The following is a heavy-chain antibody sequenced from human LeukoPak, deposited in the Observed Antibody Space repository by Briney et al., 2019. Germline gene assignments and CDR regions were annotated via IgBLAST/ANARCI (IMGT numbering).Heavy chain of an antibody. CDR2: INPSGGST. J-gene: IGHJ6*03. CDR3: ARRRLGGGHMDV. CDR1: GYTFTSYY. V-gene: IGHV1-46*01. D-gene: IGHD2-15*01. Sequence: GASVKVSCKASGYTFTSYYMHWVRQAPGQGLEWMGIINPSGGSTSYAQKFQGRVTMTRDMSTSTVYMGLSSLRSEDTAVYYCARRRLGGGHMDVWGKGTTVTVSS.